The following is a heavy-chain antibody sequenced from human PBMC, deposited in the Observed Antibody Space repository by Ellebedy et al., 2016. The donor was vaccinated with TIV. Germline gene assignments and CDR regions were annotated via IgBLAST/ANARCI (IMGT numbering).Heavy chain of an antibody. CDR1: GGTFSSYA. V-gene: IGHV1-69*04. CDR3: ARPEVESYYYYGMDV. J-gene: IGHJ6*02. CDR2: IIPILGIA. Sequence: AASVKVSCKASGGTFSSYAISWVRQAPGQGLEWMGRIIPILGIANYAQKFQGRVTITADKSTSTAYMELSSLRSEDTAVYYCARPEVESYYYYGMDVWGQGTTVTVSS.